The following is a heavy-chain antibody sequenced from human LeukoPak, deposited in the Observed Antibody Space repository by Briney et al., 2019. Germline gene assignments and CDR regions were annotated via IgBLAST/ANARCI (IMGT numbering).Heavy chain of an antibody. Sequence: GGSLRLSCAASGFTFSDYYMSWIRQAPGKGLEWISKIDNGGNIKYYADSVKGRFAISRDNTENSVYLQLNTLRVEDTAVYYCARVRTIYGVILNYFDYWGQGTLVTVSS. CDR3: ARVRTIYGVILNYFDY. CDR2: IDNGGNIK. V-gene: IGHV3-11*04. D-gene: IGHD3-3*01. CDR1: GFTFSDYY. J-gene: IGHJ4*02.